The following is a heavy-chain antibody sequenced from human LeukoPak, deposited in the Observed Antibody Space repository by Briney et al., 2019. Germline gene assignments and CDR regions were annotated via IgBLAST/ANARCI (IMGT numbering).Heavy chain of an antibody. D-gene: IGHD3-3*01. CDR1: GFTFSSYE. CDR3: ARGNYDFWSGYYAYYYYMDV. V-gene: IGHV3-48*03. Sequence: GGSLRLSCAASGFTFSSYEMNWVRQAPGKGLEWVSYISSSGSTIYYADSVKGRFTISRDNAKNSLYLQMNSLRAEDTAVYYCARGNYDFWSGYYAYYYYMDVWGKGTTVTVSS. J-gene: IGHJ6*03. CDR2: ISSSGSTI.